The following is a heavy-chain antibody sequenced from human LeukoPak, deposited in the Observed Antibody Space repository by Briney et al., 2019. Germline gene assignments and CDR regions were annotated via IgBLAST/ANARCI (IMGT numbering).Heavy chain of an antibody. Sequence: SETLSLTCTVSGGSISSSSYYWGWIRQPPGRGLEWIGSIYYTGSTYYNPSLKSRLTISVDTSKNQFSLKLSSVTAADTAVYYCARVGAMVRGPFDYWGQGTLVTVSS. D-gene: IGHD3-10*01. J-gene: IGHJ4*02. CDR3: ARVGAMVRGPFDY. V-gene: IGHV4-39*07. CDR1: GGSISSSSYY. CDR2: IYYTGST.